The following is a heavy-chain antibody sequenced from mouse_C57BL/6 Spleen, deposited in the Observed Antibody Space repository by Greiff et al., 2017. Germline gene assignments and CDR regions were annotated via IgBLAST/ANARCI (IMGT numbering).Heavy chain of an antibody. V-gene: IGHV1-15*01. Sequence: QVQLQQSGAELVRPGASVTLSCKASGYTFTDYEMHWVKQTPVHGLEWIGAIDPETGGTAYNQKFKGKAILTADKSSSTAYMELRSLTSEDSAVYYCTRSDYDWFAYWGQGTLVTGSA. CDR3: TRSDYDWFAY. CDR2: IDPETGGT. D-gene: IGHD2-4*01. CDR1: GYTFTDYE. J-gene: IGHJ3*01.